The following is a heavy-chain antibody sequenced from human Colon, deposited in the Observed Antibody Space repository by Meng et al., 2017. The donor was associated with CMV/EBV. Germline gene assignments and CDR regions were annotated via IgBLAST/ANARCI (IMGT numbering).Heavy chain of an antibody. Sequence: SETLSLTCTVSGGSISTYYWSWIRQPPGKGLEWLGDIYYSGRTTYNPALNSRVTISVDTSKNQFSLKLSSVTPADTAVYYCARDQCSSTSCPAWGQGTLVTVSS. V-gene: IGHV4-59*01. CDR2: IYYSGRT. CDR1: GGSISTYY. CDR3: ARDQCSSTSCPA. D-gene: IGHD2-2*01. J-gene: IGHJ5*02.